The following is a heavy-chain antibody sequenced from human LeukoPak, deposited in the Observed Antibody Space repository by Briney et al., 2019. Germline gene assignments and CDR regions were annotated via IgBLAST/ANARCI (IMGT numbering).Heavy chain of an antibody. D-gene: IGHD5-12*01. Sequence: SETLSLTCAVSGGYISSGGYSWSWIRQPPGKGLEWIGYIYHSGSTYYNPSLKSRVTISVDRSKNQFSLKLSSLTAADTAVYYCARGVVAKEIYYFDYWGQGTLVTVSS. V-gene: IGHV4-30-2*01. CDR2: IYHSGST. J-gene: IGHJ4*02. CDR1: GGYISSGGYS. CDR3: ARGVVAKEIYYFDY.